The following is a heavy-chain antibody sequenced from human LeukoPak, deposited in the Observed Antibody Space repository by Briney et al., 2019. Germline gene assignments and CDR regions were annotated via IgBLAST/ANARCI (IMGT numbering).Heavy chain of an antibody. Sequence: PGGSLRLSCAASGFTFSSYAMSWVRQAPGKGLEWGSAISGSAGSTNPAESVKGRFTISRDNSKNTLYLQMNSLRAEDTAVYYCAKDRRSNGDWGQGTLVTVSS. J-gene: IGHJ4*02. D-gene: IGHD4-17*01. CDR2: ISGSAGST. CDR1: GFTFSSYA. V-gene: IGHV3-23*01. CDR3: AKDRRSNGD.